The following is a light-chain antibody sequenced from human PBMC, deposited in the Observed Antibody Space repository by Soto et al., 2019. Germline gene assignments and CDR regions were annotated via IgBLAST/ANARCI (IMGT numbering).Light chain of an antibody. CDR1: SNNIWTYNI. Sequence: SPLTRLAFVSGSPGQSITISCTGTSNNIWTYNIVSWYQHNPGKAPKLIIYEAFKRPSGVSNLFSASKSGNTASLTISGVRAEDEAEYYCCSYAGSRSSILFGGGPKVTVL. V-gene: IGLV2-23*01. J-gene: IGLJ2*01. CDR2: EAF. CDR3: CSYAGSRSSIL.